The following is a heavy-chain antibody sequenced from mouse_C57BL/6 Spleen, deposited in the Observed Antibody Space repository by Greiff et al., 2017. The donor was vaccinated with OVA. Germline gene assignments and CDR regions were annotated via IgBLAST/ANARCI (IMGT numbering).Heavy chain of an antibody. V-gene: IGHV1-74*01. J-gene: IGHJ3*01. CDR3: AMGDYDDVFAY. CDR2: IHPSDSDT. CDR1: GYTFTSYW. Sequence: QVQLQQPGAELVKPGASVKVSCKASGYTFTSYWMHWVKQRPGKGLEWIGRIHPSDSDTNYNQKFKGKATLTVDKSSSTAYMQLSSLTSEDSAVYYCAMGDYDDVFAYWGQGTLVTVSA. D-gene: IGHD2-4*01.